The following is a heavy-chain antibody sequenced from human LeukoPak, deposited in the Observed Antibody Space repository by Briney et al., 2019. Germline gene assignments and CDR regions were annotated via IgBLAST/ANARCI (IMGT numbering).Heavy chain of an antibody. D-gene: IGHD1-26*01. V-gene: IGHV3-53*01. CDR2: IYRTGST. Sequence: GGSLRLSCAASGFTVSSSYMSWVRQAPGKGLEWVSVIYRTGSTHYADSVKGRFTISRDNAKNSLYLQVDSLRVEDTAEYYCARDPYSGNYGAYYYYYMDVWGKGTTVTVSS. CDR1: GFTVSSSY. CDR3: ARDPYSGNYGAYYYYYMDV. J-gene: IGHJ6*03.